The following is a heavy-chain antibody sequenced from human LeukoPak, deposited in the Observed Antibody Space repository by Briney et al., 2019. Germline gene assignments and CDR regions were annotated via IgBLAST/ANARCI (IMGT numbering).Heavy chain of an antibody. D-gene: IGHD3-10*01. CDR2: ISSSSSYI. J-gene: IGHJ4*02. V-gene: IGHV3-21*01. CDR3: ARDHSNYGSGSYYYDY. CDR1: GFTFSSYS. Sequence: PGGSLRLSCAASGFTFSSYSMNWVRQAPGKGLEWVSSISSSSSYIYYADSVKGRFTISRDNAKNSLYLQMNSLRAEDTAAYYCARDHSNYGSGSYYYDYWGQGTLVTVSS.